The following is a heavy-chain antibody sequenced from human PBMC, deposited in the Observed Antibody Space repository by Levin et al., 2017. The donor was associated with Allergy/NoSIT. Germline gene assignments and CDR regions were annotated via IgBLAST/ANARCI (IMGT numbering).Heavy chain of an antibody. CDR2: IIPILGIA. J-gene: IGHJ5*02. CDR3: ARDIPNTIVVVPAAINWFDP. D-gene: IGHD2-2*02. V-gene: IGHV1-69*04. Sequence: SVKVSCKASGGTFSSYTISWVRQAPGQGLEWMGRIIPILGIANYAQKFQGRVTITADKSTSTAYMELSSLRSEDTAVYYCARDIPNTIVVVPAAINWFDPWGQGTLVTVSS. CDR1: GGTFSSYT.